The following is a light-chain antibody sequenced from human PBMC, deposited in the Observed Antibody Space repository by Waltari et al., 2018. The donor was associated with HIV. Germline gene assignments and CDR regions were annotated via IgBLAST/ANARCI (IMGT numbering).Light chain of an antibody. CDR3: CSYAGSDTLV. V-gene: IGLV2-11*01. J-gene: IGLJ3*02. Sequence: QSALTQPHSVSGSPGQSLTISCTGTSTYVDTFVSWYQQHPGKAPKVIIFDVNKRPSGVPARFSGSKSGNTASLTISGLQAEDEADYYCCSYAGSDTLVFGGGTKLTVL. CDR1: STYVDTF. CDR2: DVN.